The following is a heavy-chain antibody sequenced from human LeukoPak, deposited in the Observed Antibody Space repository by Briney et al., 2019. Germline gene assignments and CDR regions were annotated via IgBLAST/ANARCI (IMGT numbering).Heavy chain of an antibody. CDR2: IYYSGST. CDR3: ARQYSSGWDYFDY. J-gene: IGHJ4*02. CDR1: GGSLSSYY. D-gene: IGHD6-19*01. Sequence: PSETLSLTCTVSGGSLSSYYWSWIRQPPGKGLEWIGYIYYSGSTNYNPSLKSRVTISVDTSKNQFSLKLSSVTAADTAVYYCARQYSSGWDYFDYWGQGTLVTVSS. V-gene: IGHV4-59*08.